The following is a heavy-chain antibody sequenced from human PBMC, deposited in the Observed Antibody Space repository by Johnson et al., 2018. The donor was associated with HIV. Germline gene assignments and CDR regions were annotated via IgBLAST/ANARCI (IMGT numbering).Heavy chain of an antibody. CDR3: ARDRDDYDSLDAFEI. V-gene: IGHV3-30*04. D-gene: IGHD3-22*01. Sequence: VQLVESGGGVVQPGTSLRLSCAASKFSFSGYAMHWVRQAPGEGLEWVAVLSYDGSNKYYADSVQGRFPISRDNSKNTLYLQMNSMRPEDTAVYYCARDRDDYDSLDAFEIWGQGTMVTVSS. CDR2: LSYDGSNK. CDR1: KFSFSGYA. J-gene: IGHJ3*02.